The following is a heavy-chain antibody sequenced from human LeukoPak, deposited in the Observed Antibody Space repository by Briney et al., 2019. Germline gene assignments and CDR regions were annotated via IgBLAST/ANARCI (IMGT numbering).Heavy chain of an antibody. Sequence: GGSLRLSCAASGFNFSTYAMHWVRQAPGKGLEYVSAISSYGINTYYANSVKGRFTISRDNSKNTLYLQMGSLRAEDMAVYYCVRVIQGINSSWYGSWGQGTLVTVSS. J-gene: IGHJ1*01. V-gene: IGHV3-64*01. CDR1: GFNFSTYA. CDR3: VRVIQGINSSWYGS. D-gene: IGHD6-13*01. CDR2: ISSYGINT.